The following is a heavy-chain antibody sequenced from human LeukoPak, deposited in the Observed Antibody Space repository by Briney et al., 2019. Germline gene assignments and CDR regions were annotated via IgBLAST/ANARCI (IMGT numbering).Heavy chain of an antibody. J-gene: IGHJ4*02. CDR3: ARDLRYCSSTSCPPDY. V-gene: IGHV3-20*01. CDR1: GFTFDDYG. D-gene: IGHD2-2*01. CDR2: INWNGGST. Sequence: GGSLRLSCAASGFTFDDYGMSWVRQAPGKGLEWVSGINWNGGSTGYADSVKGRFTISRDNAKNSLYLQMNSLRAEDTALYHCARDLRYCSSTSCPPDYWGQGTLVTVSS.